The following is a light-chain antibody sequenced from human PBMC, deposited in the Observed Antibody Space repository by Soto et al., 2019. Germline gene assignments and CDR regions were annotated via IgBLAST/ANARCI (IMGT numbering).Light chain of an antibody. Sequence: EFVLTQSPGTLSLSPRERATLSCRASESVDSNYLAWYQQKPGQAPRLLIYDASDRAPGIPARFSGSGSGTDFTLTISSLEPEYFAVYYCQQCSNWPPLTFGGGTKVDIK. CDR2: DAS. CDR1: ESVDSNY. J-gene: IGKJ4*01. CDR3: QQCSNWPPLT. V-gene: IGKV3-11*01.